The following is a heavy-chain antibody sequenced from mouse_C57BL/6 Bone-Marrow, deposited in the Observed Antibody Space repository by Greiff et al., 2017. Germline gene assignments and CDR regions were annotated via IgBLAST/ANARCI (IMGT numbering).Heavy chain of an antibody. CDR2: IDPSDSYT. V-gene: IGHV1-69*01. CDR1: GYTFTSYW. D-gene: IGHD2-5*01. CDR3: ARKGSYYSNFLAMDY. Sequence: QVQLQQPGAELVMPGASVKLSCKASGYTFTSYWMHWVKQRPGQGLEWIGEIDPSDSYTDYNQKFKGKSTLTVDKSSSTAYMQRSSLTSKDSAVYYCARKGSYYSNFLAMDYWGQGTSVTVSS. J-gene: IGHJ4*01.